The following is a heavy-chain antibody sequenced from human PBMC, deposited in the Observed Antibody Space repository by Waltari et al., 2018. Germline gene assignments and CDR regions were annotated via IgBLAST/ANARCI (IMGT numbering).Heavy chain of an antibody. CDR1: GYTFTSYA. CDR2: INAGNGNT. D-gene: IGHD6-6*01. V-gene: IGHV1-3*01. CDR3: ARVGGIAARYYYYGMDV. Sequence: QVQLVQSGAEVKKPGASVKVSCKASGYTFTSYAMHWVRKAHGQRLEWMGWINAGNGNTKYSQKFQGRVTITRDTSASTAYMELSSLRSEDTAVYYCARVGGIAARYYYYGMDVWGQGTTVTVSS. J-gene: IGHJ6*02.